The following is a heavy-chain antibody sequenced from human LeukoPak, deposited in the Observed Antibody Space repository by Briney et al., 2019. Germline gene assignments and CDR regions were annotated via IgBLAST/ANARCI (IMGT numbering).Heavy chain of an antibody. CDR3: AKDRGMATMDDWFDP. V-gene: IGHV3-30*02. Sequence: PGGSLRLSCAASGFTFRSYGMHWVRQAPGKGLEWVAIIRYDGTNKYYADSVKGRFTISRDNSKNTLYLQMNSLRAEDTAVYYCAKDRGMATMDDWFDPWGQGTLVTVSS. CDR2: IRYDGTNK. CDR1: GFTFRSYG. D-gene: IGHD5-24*01. J-gene: IGHJ5*02.